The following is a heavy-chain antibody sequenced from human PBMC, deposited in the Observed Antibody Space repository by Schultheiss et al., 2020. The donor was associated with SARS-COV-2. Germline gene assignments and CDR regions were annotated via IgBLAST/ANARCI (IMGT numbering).Heavy chain of an antibody. Sequence: TLSLTCTVSGGSISSGGYYWSWIRQHPGKGLEWIGYIYYSGSTYYNPSLKSRVTISVDTSKNQFSLKLSSVTAADTAVYYCARLTVTTNWYFDLWGRGTLVTVSS. CDR1: GGSISSGGYY. CDR2: IYYSGST. D-gene: IGHD4-11*01. V-gene: IGHV4-31*03. J-gene: IGHJ2*01. CDR3: ARLTVTTNWYFDL.